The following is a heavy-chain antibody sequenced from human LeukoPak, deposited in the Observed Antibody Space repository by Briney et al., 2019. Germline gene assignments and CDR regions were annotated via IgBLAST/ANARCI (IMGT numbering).Heavy chain of an antibody. CDR3: AKRRSTVTSAWDAFDI. Sequence: GGSLRLSCAASGFTFSSYAMTWVGQAPGGGLQWVSALSGIGISRYYAESVKGRFTISRDNSKNTMYLQMNSLRTDDTAVYYCAKRRSTVTSAWDAFDIWGQGTMVIVSS. CDR1: GFTFSSYA. CDR2: LSGIGISR. J-gene: IGHJ3*02. D-gene: IGHD4-17*01. V-gene: IGHV3-23*01.